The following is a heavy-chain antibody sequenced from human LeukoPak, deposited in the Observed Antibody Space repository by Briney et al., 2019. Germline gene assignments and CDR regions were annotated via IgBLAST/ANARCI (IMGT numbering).Heavy chain of an antibody. V-gene: IGHV3-23*01. J-gene: IGHJ4*02. D-gene: IGHD5-24*01. CDR3: AKDDRWLQFCC. CDR2: IIPSGHTT. CDR1: GFTFSDYY. Sequence: GGSLRLSCAASGFTFSDYYMSWIRQAPGKGLEWVSGIIPSGHTTYYADSVRGRFTISRDNSRNTLYLQMNSLRAEDTAVYYCAKDDRWLQFCCWGQGTLVTVSA.